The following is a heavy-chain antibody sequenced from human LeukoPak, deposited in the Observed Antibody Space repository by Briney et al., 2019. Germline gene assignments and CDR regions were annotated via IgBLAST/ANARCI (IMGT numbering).Heavy chain of an antibody. J-gene: IGHJ3*02. CDR1: GGSISSGSYY. D-gene: IGHD3-22*01. Sequence: SETLSLTCTVSGGSISSGSYYWSWIRQPAGKGLEWIGRIYTSGSTNYNPSLKSRVTISVDTSKNQFSLKLSSVTAADTAVYYCERLYDTDAFDIWGQGTMVTVSS. CDR3: ERLYDTDAFDI. CDR2: IYTSGST. V-gene: IGHV4-61*02.